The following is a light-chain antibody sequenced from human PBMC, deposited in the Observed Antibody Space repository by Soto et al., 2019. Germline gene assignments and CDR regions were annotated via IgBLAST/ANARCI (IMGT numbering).Light chain of an antibody. Sequence: QSALTQPASLSGSPGQSITISCTGTSSDIGAYDYVSWFQQHPGKAPKLMISEVNNRPSGVSNRFSGSKSGNTAYLTISGLQVEDEAEYFCFSLTTTSPHVSGNGTKVT. J-gene: IGLJ1*01. CDR2: EVN. CDR3: FSLTTTSPHV. V-gene: IGLV2-14*01. CDR1: SSDIGAYDY.